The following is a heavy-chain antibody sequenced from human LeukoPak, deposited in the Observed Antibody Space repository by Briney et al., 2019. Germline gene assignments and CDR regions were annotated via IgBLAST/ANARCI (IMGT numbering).Heavy chain of an antibody. Sequence: SETLSLTCAVSGGSISSGGYSWSWIRQPPGKGLEWIVYIYHSGSTYYNPSLKSRVTISVDRSKNQFSLKLSSVTAADTAVYYCARDQNGSGSSVPAFDIWGQGTMVTVSS. CDR2: IYHSGST. CDR1: GGSISSGGYS. CDR3: ARDQNGSGSSVPAFDI. V-gene: IGHV4-30-2*01. D-gene: IGHD3-10*01. J-gene: IGHJ3*02.